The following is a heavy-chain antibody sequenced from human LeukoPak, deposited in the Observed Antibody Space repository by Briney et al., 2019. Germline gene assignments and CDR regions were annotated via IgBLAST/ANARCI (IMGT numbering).Heavy chain of an antibody. Sequence: GASVKVSCKVSGFTLADLSTHWVRQAPGKGLEWVGGFDRKNGDTIYAQRFRGRVTLTEDTSTGTAYMDLSSLSADDTAVYYCATGVFCATTTCPGYQHYYYFMDVWGKGTTVTVSS. J-gene: IGHJ6*03. D-gene: IGHD2-2*01. V-gene: IGHV1-24*01. CDR1: GFTLADLS. CDR3: ATGVFCATTTCPGYQHYYYFMDV. CDR2: FDRKNGDT.